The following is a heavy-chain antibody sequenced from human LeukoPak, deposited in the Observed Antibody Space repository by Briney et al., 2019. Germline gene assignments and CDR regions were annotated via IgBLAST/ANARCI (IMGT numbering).Heavy chain of an antibody. V-gene: IGHV4-31*03. D-gene: IGHD3-10*01. CDR1: GGSISSGGYY. CDR2: INIGGST. Sequence: PSETLSLTCTVSGGSISSGGYYWSWIRQHPGKGLEWIGYINIGGSTYYNPSLKSRLTISQDTSKNQFSLKLSSVTAADTAVYFCARVDYSSSGSYITWFDPWGQGTLVAVSS. J-gene: IGHJ5*02. CDR3: ARVDYSSSGSYITWFDP.